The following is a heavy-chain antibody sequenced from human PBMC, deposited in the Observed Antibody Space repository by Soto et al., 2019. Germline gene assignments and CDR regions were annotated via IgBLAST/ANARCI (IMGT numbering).Heavy chain of an antibody. D-gene: IGHD3-9*01. J-gene: IGHJ4*02. CDR3: NVLRYFDWSALGDY. Sequence: GGSLRLSCAASGFTFSSYAMSWVRQAPGKGLEWVSAISGSGGSTYYADSVKGRFTISRDNSKNTLYLQMNSLRAEDTAVYYCNVLRYFDWSALGDYLGQGNLVTVSS. CDR1: GFTFSSYA. V-gene: IGHV3-23*01. CDR2: ISGSGGST.